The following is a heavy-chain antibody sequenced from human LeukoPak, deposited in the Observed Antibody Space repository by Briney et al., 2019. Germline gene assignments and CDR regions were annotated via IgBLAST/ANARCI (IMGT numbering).Heavy chain of an antibody. Sequence: GASVKVSCKASGYTFTSYDINWVRQAPGQGLEWMGWINPNSGGTNYAQKFQGRVTMTRDTSISTAYMELSRLRSDDTAVYYCAREGGAAGYNWFDPWGQGTLVTVSS. CDR3: AREGGAAGYNWFDP. CDR2: INPNSGGT. D-gene: IGHD2-15*01. V-gene: IGHV1-2*02. CDR1: GYTFTSYD. J-gene: IGHJ5*02.